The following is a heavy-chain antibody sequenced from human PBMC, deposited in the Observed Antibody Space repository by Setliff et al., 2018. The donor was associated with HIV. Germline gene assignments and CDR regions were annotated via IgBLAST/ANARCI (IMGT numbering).Heavy chain of an antibody. CDR2: INTYTGSP. J-gene: IGHJ4*02. Sequence: ASVKVSCKASGYTFTSYGLSWVRQAPGQGLEWMGWINTYTGSPTYAQDFTGRFLFSLDTSVSTAYLEISSLKAEDIAVYYCARDGYFYDSSGHLAYYFDYWGQGTLVTVS. CDR3: ARDGYFYDSSGHLAYYFDY. V-gene: IGHV7-4-1*02. CDR1: GYTFTSYG. D-gene: IGHD3-22*01.